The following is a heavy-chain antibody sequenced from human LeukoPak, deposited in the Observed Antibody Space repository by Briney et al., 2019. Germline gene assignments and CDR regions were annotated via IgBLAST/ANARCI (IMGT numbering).Heavy chain of an antibody. CDR3: ARGLGTYPEIPLYY. Sequence: ASVKDSCKASGYTFISYGFSWVRQAPGQGVEWMGWISNYKGDTNYAQELQDRVTMTTDTSASTAYMELRSLRSDDTAVYYCARGLGTYPEIPLYYWGQGTLVAVSS. J-gene: IGHJ4*02. CDR1: GYTFISYG. V-gene: IGHV1-18*01. D-gene: IGHD3-16*02. CDR2: ISNYKGDT.